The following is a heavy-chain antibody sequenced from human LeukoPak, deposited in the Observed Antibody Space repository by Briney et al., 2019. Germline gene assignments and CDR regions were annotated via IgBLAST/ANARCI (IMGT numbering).Heavy chain of an antibody. CDR3: ARDYYGDGLDY. D-gene: IGHD4-17*01. J-gene: IGHJ4*02. CDR1: GFTFSSYA. CDR2: IWYDGSNK. V-gene: IGHV3-33*08. Sequence: GGSLRLSCAASGFTFSSYAMSWVRQAPGKGLEWVAVIWYDGSNKFYADSVKGRFTISRDDSKNTLYLQMISLRAEDTAFYYCARDYYGDGLDYWGQGTLVTVSS.